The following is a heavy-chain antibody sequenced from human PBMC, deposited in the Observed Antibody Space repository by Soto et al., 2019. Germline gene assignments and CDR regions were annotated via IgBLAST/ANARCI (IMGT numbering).Heavy chain of an antibody. CDR3: ARVGGGVWSPGREP. V-gene: IGHV4-4*07. CDR2: IYTTGSS. Sequence: SETLSLTCTVSGGSIFSFSWPWIRQPAGKGLEWIGRIYTTGSSNYNPSLKGRVSMSVDTSKNQFSMNLISVTAADTAVYYCARVGGGVWSPGREPWGQGILVTVSS. J-gene: IGHJ5*02. D-gene: IGHD3-10*01. CDR1: GGSIFSFS.